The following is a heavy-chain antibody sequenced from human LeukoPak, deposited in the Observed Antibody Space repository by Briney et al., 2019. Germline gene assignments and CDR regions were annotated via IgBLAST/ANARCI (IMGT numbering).Heavy chain of an antibody. J-gene: IGHJ4*02. CDR3: ASSYDFWSGYYIGY. D-gene: IGHD3-3*01. V-gene: IGHV4-34*01. CDR2: INHSGST. CDR1: GGSFSGYY. Sequence: SETLSLTCAVYGGSFSGYYWSWIRQPPGKGLEWIGEINHSGSTNYNPSLKSRVTISVDTSKNQFSLKLSSVTAADTAVYYCASSYDFWSGYYIGYWGQGTLVTVSS.